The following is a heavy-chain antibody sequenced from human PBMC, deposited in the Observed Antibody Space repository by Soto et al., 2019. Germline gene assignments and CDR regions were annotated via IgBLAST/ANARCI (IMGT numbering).Heavy chain of an antibody. Sequence: EVQLVESGGGLVQPGGSLRLSCVASGFTFRSSWMHWVRQAPGKGLVWVSRINSDATTKNYAEYAKGRFTIARDNAEKPRYRQRDSLTPEDPAVYYCQRGPLGWYGYDYGAQGPLLPVSS. V-gene: IGHV3-74*01. CDR2: INSDATTK. J-gene: IGHJ4*02. CDR3: QRGPLGWYGYDY. D-gene: IGHD6-19*01. CDR1: GFTFRSSW.